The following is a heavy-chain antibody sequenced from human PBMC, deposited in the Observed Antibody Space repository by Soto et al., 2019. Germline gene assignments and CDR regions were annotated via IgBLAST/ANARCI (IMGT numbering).Heavy chain of an antibody. V-gene: IGHV4-59*01. Sequence: SETLSLTCTVSGGSISSYYWSWIRQPPGKGLEWIGYIYYSGSTNYNPSLKSRVTISVDTSKNQFSLKLSSVTAADTAVYYCARVSLSIAAAGNNWFDPWGQGTLVTVSS. CDR2: IYYSGST. D-gene: IGHD6-13*01. CDR3: ARVSLSIAAAGNNWFDP. J-gene: IGHJ5*02. CDR1: GGSISSYY.